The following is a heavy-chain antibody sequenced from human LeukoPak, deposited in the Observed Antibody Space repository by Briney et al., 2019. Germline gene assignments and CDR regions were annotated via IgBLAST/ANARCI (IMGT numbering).Heavy chain of an antibody. CDR3: AREPSRGAFDI. CDR1: GGSISSYY. J-gene: IGHJ3*02. Sequence: SETLSLTCTVSGGSISSYYWSWIRQPPGKGLEWIGYIYHSGSTNYNPSLKSRVTISVDTSKNQFSLKLSSVTAADTAAYYCAREPSRGAFDIWGQGTMVTVSS. V-gene: IGHV4-59*01. CDR2: IYHSGST.